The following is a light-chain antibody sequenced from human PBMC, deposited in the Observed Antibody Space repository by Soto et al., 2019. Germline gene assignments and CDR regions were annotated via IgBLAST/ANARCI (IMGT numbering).Light chain of an antibody. CDR3: HHYRKYPYP. CDR2: EAS. V-gene: IGKV1-5*03. CDR1: QNINSW. J-gene: IGKJ2*01. Sequence: DVQMTQSPSTLSISVGDRVTITCRASQNINSWLAWYQQKPGKAPNLLIYEASTLESGVPSRFRGSGSGTDFTITSSSLQPDDFATYHWHHYRKYPYPLGQETNQEIK.